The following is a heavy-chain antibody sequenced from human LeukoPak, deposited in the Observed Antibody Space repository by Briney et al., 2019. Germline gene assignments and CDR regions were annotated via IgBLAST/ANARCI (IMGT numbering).Heavy chain of an antibody. CDR2: IYYSGST. D-gene: IGHD3-16*01. CDR1: GGSISSYY. J-gene: IGHJ4*02. CDR3: ARDLASYFDY. V-gene: IGHV4-59*12. Sequence: SETLSLTCTVSGGSISSYYWSWIRQPPGKGLEWIGYIYYSGSTYYNPSLKSRVTISVDTSKNQLSLKLSSVTAADTAVYYCARDLASYFDYWGQGTLVTVSS.